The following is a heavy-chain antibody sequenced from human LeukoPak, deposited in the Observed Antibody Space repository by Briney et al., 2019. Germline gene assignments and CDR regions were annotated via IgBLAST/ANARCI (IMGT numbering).Heavy chain of an antibody. CDR3: ARARGVYYYDSSGYRY. J-gene: IGHJ4*02. V-gene: IGHV4-34*01. CDR2: INHSGST. Sequence: SETLSLTCAVYGGSFSGYYWSWIRQPPGKGLEWIGGINHSGSTNYNPSLKSRVTISVDTSKNQFSLKLSSVTAADTAVYYCARARGVYYYDSSGYRYWGQGTLVTVSS. D-gene: IGHD3-22*01. CDR1: GGSFSGYY.